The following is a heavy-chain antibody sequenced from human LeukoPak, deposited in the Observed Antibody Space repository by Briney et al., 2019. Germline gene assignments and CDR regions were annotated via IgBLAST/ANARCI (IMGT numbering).Heavy chain of an antibody. CDR1: GYTLTELS. CDR3: AYVEWELRDDYFDY. D-gene: IGHD1-26*01. CDR2: FDPEDGET. Sequence: GASVKVSCKVSGYTLTELSMHWVRQAPGKGLEWMGGFDPEDGETIYAQKSQGRVTVTEDTSTDTAYMELSSLRSDDTAVYYCAYVEWELRDDYFDYWGQGTLVTVSS. J-gene: IGHJ4*02. V-gene: IGHV1-24*01.